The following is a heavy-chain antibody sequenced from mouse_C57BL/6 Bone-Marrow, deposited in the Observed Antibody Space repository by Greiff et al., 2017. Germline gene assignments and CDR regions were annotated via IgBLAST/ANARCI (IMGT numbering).Heavy chain of an antibody. CDR1: GYSITSGYY. D-gene: IGHD2-3*01. J-gene: IGHJ3*01. Sequence: ESGPGLVKPSQSLSLTCSVTGYSITSGYYWNCIRQFPGNKLEWMGYISYDGSNNYNPSLKNRISITRDTSKNQFFLKLNSVTTEETSTCYWARDRCMDDGYYLFGWGQGTLVTVSA. CDR3: ARDRCMDDGYYLFG. V-gene: IGHV3-6*01. CDR2: ISYDGSN.